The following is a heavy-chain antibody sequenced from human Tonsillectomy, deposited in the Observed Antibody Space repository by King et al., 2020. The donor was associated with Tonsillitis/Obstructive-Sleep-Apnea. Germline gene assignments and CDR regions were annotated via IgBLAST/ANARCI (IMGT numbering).Heavy chain of an antibody. CDR1: GTTFSSYA. CDR3: AKDRSSFRWEVPHYYFYY. V-gene: IGHV3-23*04. Sequence: VQLVESGGGLVQPGGSLRLSCAASGTTFSSYAMSWVRQAPGKGLEWVSAISGSGYSTYYADSVKGRFTISRDNSNITVFLQMNSLRAEDTAVYYCAKDRSSFRWEVPHYYFYYSCPGTLVTVSS. CDR2: ISGSGYST. D-gene: IGHD1-26*01. J-gene: IGHJ4*01.